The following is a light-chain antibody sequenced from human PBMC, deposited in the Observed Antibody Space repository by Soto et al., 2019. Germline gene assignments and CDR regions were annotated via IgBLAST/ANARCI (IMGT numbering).Light chain of an antibody. J-gene: IGKJ2*01. V-gene: IGKV2-28*01. Sequence: DIVMTQSPLSLPVTPGEPASISCRSSQSLLHSNGYNYLDWYVQRPGQSPQLLLYLASSRAAGVPDRFSGSGSGTDFTLKISRVEAEDVEVYYCMQALQTPPSFGQGTKLEIK. CDR3: MQALQTPPS. CDR1: QSLLHSNGYNY. CDR2: LAS.